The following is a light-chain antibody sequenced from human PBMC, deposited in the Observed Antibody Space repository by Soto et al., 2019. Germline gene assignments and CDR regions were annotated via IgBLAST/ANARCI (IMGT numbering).Light chain of an antibody. CDR1: QTVRNSN. CDR2: GAS. Sequence: EIVLTQSPATLSLSPGERATLSCRASQTVRNSNLAWYQQKPGQAPRLLIYGASTWATGIPTRFSGSGSGTEFSLTISSLQSEDFSVYYCQQYSGWPRTFGGGTKVEI. J-gene: IGKJ4*01. V-gene: IGKV3-15*01. CDR3: QQYSGWPRT.